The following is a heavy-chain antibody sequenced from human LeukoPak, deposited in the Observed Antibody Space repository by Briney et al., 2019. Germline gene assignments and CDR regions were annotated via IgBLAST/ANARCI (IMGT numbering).Heavy chain of an antibody. D-gene: IGHD2-15*01. J-gene: IGHJ3*02. CDR1: GGSICSYY. CDR3: ARDGCSGGSCQGPDAFDI. CDR2: IYYSGST. V-gene: IGHV4-59*01. Sequence: SETLSLTCTVSGGSICSYYWSWIRQPPGKGLEWIGYIYYSGSTNYNPSLKSRVTISVDTSKNQFSLKLSSVTAADTAVYYCARDGCSGGSCQGPDAFDIWGQGTMVTVSS.